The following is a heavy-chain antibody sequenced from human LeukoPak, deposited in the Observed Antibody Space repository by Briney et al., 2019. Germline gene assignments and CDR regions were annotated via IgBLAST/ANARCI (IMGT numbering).Heavy chain of an antibody. CDR1: GFTFSSSA. D-gene: IGHD6-6*01. Sequence: GGSLRLSCGAYGFTFSSSAMCSDRQAPGKGLEWDSGISRTGGDTYYADSVKGRFTISRDTSKNTLFLQMNGLRAEDTAVYYCAKEVRPNDYWGQGTLVTVSS. V-gene: IGHV3-23*01. CDR2: ISRTGGDT. CDR3: AKEVRPNDY. J-gene: IGHJ4*02.